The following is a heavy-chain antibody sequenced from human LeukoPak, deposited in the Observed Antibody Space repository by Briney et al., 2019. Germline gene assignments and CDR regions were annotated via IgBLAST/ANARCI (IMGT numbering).Heavy chain of an antibody. CDR3: ARDPPRDGYNNNWFDP. CDR2: IIPIFGTA. Sequence: ASVKVSCKASGGTFSSYAISWVRQAPGQGLEWMGGIIPIFGTANYAQKFQGRVTITADKSTSTAYMELSSLRSEDTAVYYCARDPPRDGYNNNWFDPWSQGTLVTVSS. D-gene: IGHD5-24*01. J-gene: IGHJ5*02. V-gene: IGHV1-69*06. CDR1: GGTFSSYA.